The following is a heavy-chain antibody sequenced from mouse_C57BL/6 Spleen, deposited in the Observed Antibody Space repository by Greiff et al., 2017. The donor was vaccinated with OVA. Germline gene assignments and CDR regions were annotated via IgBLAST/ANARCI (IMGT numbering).Heavy chain of an antibody. CDR1: GYSFTGYY. CDR2: INPSTGGT. Sequence: VQLKQSGPELVKPGASVKISCKASGYSFTGYYMNWVKQSPEKSLEWIGEINPSTGGTTYNQKFKAKATLTVDKSSSTAYMQLKSLTSEDSAVYYCARGALYFDYWGQGTTLTVSS. V-gene: IGHV1-42*01. J-gene: IGHJ2*01. CDR3: ARGALYFDY.